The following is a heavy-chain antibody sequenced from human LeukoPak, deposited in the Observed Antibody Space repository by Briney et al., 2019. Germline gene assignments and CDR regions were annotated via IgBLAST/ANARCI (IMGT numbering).Heavy chain of an antibody. Sequence: SETLSLTCTVSGGSISSYYWSWIRQPPGKGLEWIGYIYYSGSTNYNPPLKSRVTISVDTSKNQFSLKLSSVTAADTAVYYCARSFWSGYSDAFDIWGQGTMVTVSS. CDR3: ARSFWSGYSDAFDI. J-gene: IGHJ3*02. CDR1: GGSISSYY. CDR2: IYYSGST. D-gene: IGHD3-3*01. V-gene: IGHV4-59*08.